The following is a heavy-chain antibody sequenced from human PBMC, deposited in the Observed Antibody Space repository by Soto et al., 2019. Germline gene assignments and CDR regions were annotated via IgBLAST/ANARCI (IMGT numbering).Heavy chain of an antibody. CDR1: GGSSNRYA. V-gene: IGHV1-69*12. CDR2: IIPIFGTA. J-gene: IGHJ6*02. Sequence: QVQLVQSGAEVKKTGSSVKVSCNATGGSSNRYAISWVRQAPGQGLEWMGGIIPIFGTADYAQKFQGRVTITADESTSTAYMELSSLRSEDTAVYYCARHPVSGSYAYYYGMDVWGQATTVTVSS. D-gene: IGHD1-26*01. CDR3: ARHPVSGSYAYYYGMDV.